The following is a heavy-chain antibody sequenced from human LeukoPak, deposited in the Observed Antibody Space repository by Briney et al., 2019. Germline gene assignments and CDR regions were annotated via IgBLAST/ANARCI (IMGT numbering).Heavy chain of an antibody. V-gene: IGHV1-18*01. CDR3: AREGMVVAAILPDY. Sequence: ASVKVSCKAFGYTFTSYGISWVRQAPGQGLEWMGWISAYNGNTNVAQKVQGRVTMTTDTSTSTAYMELRSLRSDDTAVYYCAREGMVVAAILPDYWGQGTLVTVSS. CDR1: GYTFTSYG. J-gene: IGHJ4*02. CDR2: ISAYNGNT. D-gene: IGHD2-15*01.